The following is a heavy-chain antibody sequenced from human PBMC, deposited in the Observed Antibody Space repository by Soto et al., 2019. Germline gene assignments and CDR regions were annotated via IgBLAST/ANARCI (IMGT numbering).Heavy chain of an antibody. D-gene: IGHD2-15*01. CDR1: GGSISSSSYY. Sequence: SETLSLTCTVSGGSISSSSYYWGWIRQPPGKGLEWIGSIYYSGSTYYNPSLKSRVTISVDTSKNQFSLKLSSVTAADTAVYYCARPSSGGSCPYYFDYWGQGTLVTVSS. CDR2: IYYSGST. CDR3: ARPSSGGSCPYYFDY. J-gene: IGHJ4*02. V-gene: IGHV4-39*01.